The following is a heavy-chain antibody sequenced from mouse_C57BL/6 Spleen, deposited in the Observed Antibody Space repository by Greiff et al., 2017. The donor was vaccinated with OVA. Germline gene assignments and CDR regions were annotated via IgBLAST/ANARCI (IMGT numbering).Heavy chain of an antibody. J-gene: IGHJ4*01. D-gene: IGHD1-1*01. CDR3: ARDTPVVAPLDY. CDR1: GYTFTSYW. CDR2: IDPNSGGT. V-gene: IGHV1-72*01. Sequence: QVQLQQPGAELVKPGASVKLSCKASGYTFTSYWMHWVKQRPGRGLEWIGWIDPNSGGTKYNDKFKSKSTLTVDKPYSTVYMQLSSLTSEDSAVYYCARDTPVVAPLDYWGQGTSVTVSS.